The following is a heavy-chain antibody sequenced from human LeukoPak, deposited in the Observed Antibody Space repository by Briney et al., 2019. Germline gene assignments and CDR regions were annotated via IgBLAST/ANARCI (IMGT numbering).Heavy chain of an antibody. CDR3: ARADYGDTTWFDP. J-gene: IGHJ5*02. CDR2: IYYDGSIK. D-gene: IGHD4-17*01. V-gene: IGHV3-33*01. CDR1: GFTFSTYG. Sequence: PGGSLRLSCAASGFTFSTYGMHWVRQAPGKGLEWVAQIYYDGSIKYYGDSVKGRFTVSRDNSKSTLYLHLNSLRVEDTGIYYCARADYGDTTWFDPWGQGTPVTVSS.